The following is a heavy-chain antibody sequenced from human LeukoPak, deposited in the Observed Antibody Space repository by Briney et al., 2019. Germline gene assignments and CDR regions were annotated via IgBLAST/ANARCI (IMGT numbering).Heavy chain of an antibody. CDR1: GFTFSNYA. J-gene: IGHJ4*02. CDR3: AKSRDYYDSSGYLDY. Sequence: PGGSLRLSCAASGFTFSNYAMSWVRQAPGKGLEWVSAISGSAGSTYYADSVKGRFTISRDNSKNTLYLQMNSLRAEDTAVYYCAKSRDYYDSSGYLDYWGQGTLVTVSS. V-gene: IGHV3-23*01. D-gene: IGHD3-22*01. CDR2: ISGSAGST.